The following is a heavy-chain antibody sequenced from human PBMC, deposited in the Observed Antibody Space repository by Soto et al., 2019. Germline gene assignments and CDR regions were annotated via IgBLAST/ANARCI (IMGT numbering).Heavy chain of an antibody. V-gene: IGHV4-30-2*01. CDR1: GGSISSGGYS. Sequence: SETLSLTCAVSGGSISSGGYSWSWIRQPPGKGLEWIGYIYHSGSTYYNPSLKSRVTISVDRSENQFSLKLSSVTAADTAVYYCARAPGYCSGGSCYGYYYGMDVWGQGTTVTVSS. CDR2: IYHSGST. J-gene: IGHJ6*02. CDR3: ARAPGYCSGGSCYGYYYGMDV. D-gene: IGHD2-15*01.